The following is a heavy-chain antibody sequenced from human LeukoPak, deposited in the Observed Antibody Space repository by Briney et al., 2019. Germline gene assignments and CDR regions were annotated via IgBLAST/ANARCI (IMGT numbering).Heavy chain of an antibody. Sequence: SSETLSLTCAAYGGSFSVYYWSWIRQPPGKGLEWIGFIFYSGTTNYNPSLKSRVTISVDTSKNQFSLKLSSVTAADTAVYYCARGGWNKFDYWGQGTLVTVSS. J-gene: IGHJ4*02. CDR2: IFYSGTT. CDR3: ARGGWNKFDY. V-gene: IGHV4-59*01. CDR1: GGSFSVYY. D-gene: IGHD3-22*01.